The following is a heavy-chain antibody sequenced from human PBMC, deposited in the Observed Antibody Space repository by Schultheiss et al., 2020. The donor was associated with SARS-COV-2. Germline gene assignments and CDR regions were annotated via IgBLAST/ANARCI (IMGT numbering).Heavy chain of an antibody. CDR3: ARFTVVAYDAFDI. J-gene: IGHJ3*02. Sequence: SQTLSLTCAVYGGSFSGYYWSWIRQPPGKGLEWIGEINHSGSTNYNPSLKSRVTISVDTSKKQFSLKLSSVTAADTAVYYCARFTVVAYDAFDIWGQGTMVTVSS. V-gene: IGHV4-34*01. D-gene: IGHD2-15*01. CDR2: INHSGST. CDR1: GGSFSGYY.